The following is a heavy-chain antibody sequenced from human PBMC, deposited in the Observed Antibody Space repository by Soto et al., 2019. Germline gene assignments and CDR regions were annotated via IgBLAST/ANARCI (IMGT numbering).Heavy chain of an antibody. D-gene: IGHD3-22*01. Sequence: QVQLQESGPGLVKPSQTLSLTCTVSGGSISSGGYYWSWIRQHPGKGLEWIGYIYYSGSTYYNPSLRSRVTISVDTSKNQFSLKLSSVTAADTAVYYCARNYYDSSGYEAPYNWFDPWGQGTLVTVSS. CDR2: IYYSGST. V-gene: IGHV4-31*03. CDR1: GGSISSGGYY. CDR3: ARNYYDSSGYEAPYNWFDP. J-gene: IGHJ5*02.